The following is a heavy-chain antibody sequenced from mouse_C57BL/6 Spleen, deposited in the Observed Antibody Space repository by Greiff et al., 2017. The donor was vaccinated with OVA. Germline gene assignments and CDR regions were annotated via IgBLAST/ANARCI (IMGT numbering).Heavy chain of an antibody. CDR2: ISSGSSTI. D-gene: IGHD2-4*01. V-gene: IGHV5-17*01. J-gene: IGHJ3*01. Sequence: EVQVVESGGGLVKPGGSLKLSCAASGFTFSDYGMHWVRQAPEKGLEWVAYISSGSSTIYYADTVKGRFTISRDNAKNTLFLQMTSLRSEDTAMYYCARAPIYYDYDVGFAYWGQGTLVTVSA. CDR3: ARAPIYYDYDVGFAY. CDR1: GFTFSDYG.